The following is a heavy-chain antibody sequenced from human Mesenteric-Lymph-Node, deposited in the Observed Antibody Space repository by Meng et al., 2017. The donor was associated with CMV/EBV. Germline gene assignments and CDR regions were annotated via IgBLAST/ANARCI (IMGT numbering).Heavy chain of an antibody. Sequence: GESLKISCAASGFSFSSNWMSWVRQAPGKGLEWVANIKQDGSEKYYVDSVKGRFTIARDNAQNSLHLRMDSLRVEDTAVYYCARVGEGSGSSGGMDVWGQGTTVTVSS. CDR2: IKQDGSEK. V-gene: IGHV3-7*01. CDR3: ARVGEGSGSSGGMDV. J-gene: IGHJ6*01. CDR1: GFSFSSNW. D-gene: IGHD3-10*01.